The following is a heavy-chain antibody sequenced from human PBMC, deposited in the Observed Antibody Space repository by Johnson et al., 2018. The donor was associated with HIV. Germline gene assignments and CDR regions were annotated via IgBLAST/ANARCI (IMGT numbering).Heavy chain of an antibody. V-gene: IGHV3-30*14. CDR3: ARAIAAAGTVGVDAFDI. J-gene: IGHJ3*02. CDR1: GFTFSSYA. Sequence: QMQLVESGGGLVQPGRSLRLSCAASGFTFSSYAMHWVRQAPGKGLEWVAVISYDGSNKYYADSVKGRFTISRDNSKNTLYLQMNSLRAEDTAVYYCARAIAAAGTVGVDAFDIWGQGTMVTVSS. D-gene: IGHD6-13*01. CDR2: ISYDGSNK.